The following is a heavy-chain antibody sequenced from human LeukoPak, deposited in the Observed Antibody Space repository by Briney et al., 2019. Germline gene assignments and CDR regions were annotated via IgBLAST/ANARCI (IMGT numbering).Heavy chain of an antibody. Sequence: GGSLRLSCAASGFTFDDYAMHWVRQAPGKGLEWVSGISWSSGSIGYADSVKGRFTISRDNAKNSLYLQMNSLRAEDTALYYCAKDSISGSYIDYWGQGTLVTVSS. V-gene: IGHV3-9*01. CDR1: GFTFDDYA. J-gene: IGHJ4*02. CDR3: AKDSISGSYIDY. CDR2: ISWSSGSI. D-gene: IGHD1-26*01.